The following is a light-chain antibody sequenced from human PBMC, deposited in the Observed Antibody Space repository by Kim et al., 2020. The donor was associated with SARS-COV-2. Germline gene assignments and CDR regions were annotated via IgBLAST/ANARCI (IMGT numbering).Light chain of an antibody. J-gene: IGLJ2*01. Sequence: QRVTISCSGRSANIGSNYVYWYQQLPGTAPKLLIYRNNQRPSGVPDRFYGSKSGTSASLAISGLRSEDEADYYCAAWDDSLSGLVFGGGTQLTVL. CDR3: AAWDDSLSGLV. CDR2: RNN. CDR1: SANIGSNY. V-gene: IGLV1-47*01.